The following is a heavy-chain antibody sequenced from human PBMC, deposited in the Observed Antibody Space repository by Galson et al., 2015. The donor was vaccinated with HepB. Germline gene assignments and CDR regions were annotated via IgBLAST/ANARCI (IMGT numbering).Heavy chain of an antibody. D-gene: IGHD3-9*01. J-gene: IGHJ4*02. CDR1: GFTFSNAW. Sequence: SLRLSCAASGFTFSNAWMSWVRQAPGKGLEWVGRIKSKTDGGTTDYAAPVKGRFTISRDDSKNTLYLQMNSLKTEDTAVYYCTTAYFYDILTGRRASKPSWGQGTLVTVSS. CDR2: IKSKTDGGTT. V-gene: IGHV3-15*01. CDR3: TTAYFYDILTGRRASKPS.